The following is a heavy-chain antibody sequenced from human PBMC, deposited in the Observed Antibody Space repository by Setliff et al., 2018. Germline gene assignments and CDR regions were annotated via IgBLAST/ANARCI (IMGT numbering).Heavy chain of an antibody. Sequence: PGGSLRLSCAASGFTFSNAWMSWVRQAPGKGLEWVGFIRSKGYGGTTEYAASVKGRFTISRDDSKSIAYLQMNGLKSEDTAVYYCTRGYGDYAYWGQGTLVTVSS. V-gene: IGHV3-49*04. CDR1: GFTFSNAW. J-gene: IGHJ4*02. CDR3: TRGYGDYAY. D-gene: IGHD4-17*01. CDR2: IRSKGYGGTT.